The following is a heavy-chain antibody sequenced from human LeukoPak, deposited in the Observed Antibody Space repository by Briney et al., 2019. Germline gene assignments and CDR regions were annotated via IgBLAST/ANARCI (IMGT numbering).Heavy chain of an antibody. CDR1: GFTFSSYW. CDR3: VKGRGGYVKYKTFDY. D-gene: IGHD5-12*01. CDR2: IKHDGSEK. J-gene: IGHJ4*02. Sequence: GGSLRLSCAASGFTFSSYWMSWVRQAPGKGLEWVANIKHDGSEKYYVASVKGRFTISKDNAKNSMFLQINDLRGEDTAVYYCVKGRGGYVKYKTFDYWGQGTLVTVSS. V-gene: IGHV3-7*01.